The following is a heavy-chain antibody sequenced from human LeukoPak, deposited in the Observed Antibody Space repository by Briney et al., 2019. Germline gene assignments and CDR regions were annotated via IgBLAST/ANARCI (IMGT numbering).Heavy chain of an antibody. J-gene: IGHJ4*02. V-gene: IGHV3-74*01. CDR1: GFTFSSYW. CDR2: INSDGSST. CDR3: ATSDYSSSYFDY. Sequence: GGSLRLSCAASGFTFSSYWMHWVRQAPGKGLVWVSRINSDGSSTSCADSVKGRFTISRDNAKNTLYLQMNSLRVEDTAVYYCATSDYSSSYFDYWGQGTPVTVSS. D-gene: IGHD6-6*01.